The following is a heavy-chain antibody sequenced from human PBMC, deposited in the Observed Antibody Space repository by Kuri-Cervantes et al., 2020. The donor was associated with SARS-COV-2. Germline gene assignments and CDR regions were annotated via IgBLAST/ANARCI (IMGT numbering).Heavy chain of an antibody. V-gene: IGHV3-11*04. Sequence: GESLKISCAASGFTFSDYYMSWIRQAPGKGLEWVSYISSSGSTIYYADSVKGRFTISRDNAKNTLYLQMNSLRAEDTAVYYCARDLDDFWSGYYGNNWFDPWGQGTLVTVSS. CDR3: ARDLDDFWSGYYGNNWFDP. J-gene: IGHJ5*02. D-gene: IGHD3-3*01. CDR2: ISSSGSTI. CDR1: GFTFSDYY.